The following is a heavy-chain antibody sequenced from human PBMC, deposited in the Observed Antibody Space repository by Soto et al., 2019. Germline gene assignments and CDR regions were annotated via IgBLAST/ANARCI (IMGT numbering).Heavy chain of an antibody. D-gene: IGHD3-10*01. Sequence: EVQLVESGGGVVQPGGSLRLSCAASGFSFDEYTMHWVRQAPGKSLEWVSLISWNGGSTFYADSVKDRFIISRDNSRNSLYLQMNSLTAEDTALYYCAKDLSPDHNGRQLLMWFAESSYGLDVWGRGPTVTVSS. CDR1: GFSFDEYT. CDR2: ISWNGGST. V-gene: IGHV3-43*01. CDR3: AKDLSPDHNGRQLLMWFAESSYGLDV. J-gene: IGHJ6*02.